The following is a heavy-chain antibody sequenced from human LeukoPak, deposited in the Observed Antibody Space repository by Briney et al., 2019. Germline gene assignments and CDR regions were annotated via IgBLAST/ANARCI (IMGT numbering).Heavy chain of an antibody. J-gene: IGHJ4*02. Sequence: PSETLSLTCTVSGGSISSSSWSWIRQPPGKGLEWIGYIYYSGSTNYNPSLKSRVHISVDTSKNQFSLKLSSVTAADTAVYYCARASGSYYFDYWGQGTLVTVSS. V-gene: IGHV4-59*01. D-gene: IGHD1-26*01. CDR1: GGSISSSS. CDR2: IYYSGST. CDR3: ARASGSYYFDY.